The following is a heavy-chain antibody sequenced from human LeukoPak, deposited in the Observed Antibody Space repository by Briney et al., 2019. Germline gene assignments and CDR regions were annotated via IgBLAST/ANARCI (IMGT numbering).Heavy chain of an antibody. J-gene: IGHJ5*02. Sequence: NPSETLSLTCGVSGRSFSIYSWSWIRQPPGKGLEWVGEINQSRSTNYNPSLKGRVTISVDTSKNQFSLKLSSVTAADTAVYYCAREENWGRDNWFDPWGQGTLVTVSS. CDR2: INQSRST. D-gene: IGHD7-27*01. V-gene: IGHV4-34*01. CDR3: AREENWGRDNWFDP. CDR1: GRSFSIYS.